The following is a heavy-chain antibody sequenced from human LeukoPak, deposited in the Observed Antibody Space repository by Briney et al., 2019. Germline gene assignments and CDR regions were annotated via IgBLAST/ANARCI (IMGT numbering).Heavy chain of an antibody. D-gene: IGHD3-10*01. J-gene: IGHJ2*01. CDR1: GVTLSSFA. CDR2: IRSGGTTI. Sequence: GGSLRLSCAASGVTLSSFAMSWARQAPGKGLEWVSYIRSGGTTIYYADSVKGRFTISRDNAKNSLYLQMNSLRAEDTAVYFCARIPAWLGAFGYFDVWGRGTLVTVSS. CDR3: ARIPAWLGAFGYFDV. V-gene: IGHV3-48*04.